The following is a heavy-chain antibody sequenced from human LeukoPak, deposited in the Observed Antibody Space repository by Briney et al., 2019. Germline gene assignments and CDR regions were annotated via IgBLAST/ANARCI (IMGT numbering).Heavy chain of an antibody. J-gene: IGHJ3*02. D-gene: IGHD2-15*01. CDR2: VHHTGST. CDR1: GYSISRGYY. CDR3: ARGERGGAFDI. V-gene: IGHV4-38-2*02. Sequence: TSETLSLTCNVSGYSISRGYYWGWIRQPPGKGLEWIGSVHHTGSTYYNPSLRSRVSISVDKSTNHISLEVTSVTAADTAVYYCARGERGGAFDIWGQGTMVTVSS.